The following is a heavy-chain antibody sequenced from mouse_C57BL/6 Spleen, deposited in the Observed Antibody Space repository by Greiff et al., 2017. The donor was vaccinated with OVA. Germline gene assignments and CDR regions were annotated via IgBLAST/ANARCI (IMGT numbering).Heavy chain of an antibody. CDR1: GYTFTDYY. CDR3: ARSVTTVVAHWYFDV. CDR2: INPNNGGT. J-gene: IGHJ1*03. D-gene: IGHD1-1*01. V-gene: IGHV1-26*01. Sequence: EVQLQQSGPELVKPGASVKISCKASGYTFTDYYMNWVKQSHGKSLEWIGDINPNNGGTSYNQKFKGKATLTVDKSSSTAYMELRSLTSEDSAVYYCARSVTTVVAHWYFDVWGTGTTVTVSS.